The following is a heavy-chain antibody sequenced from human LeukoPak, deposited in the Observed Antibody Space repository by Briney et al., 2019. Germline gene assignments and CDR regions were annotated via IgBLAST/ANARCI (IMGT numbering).Heavy chain of an antibody. CDR3: ARGTSSGWYLDY. CDR2: IYSGGST. D-gene: IGHD6-19*01. Sequence: GGSLRLSCAASGFTVSSNYMSWVRQAPGKGLEWVSVIYSGGSTYYAGSVKGRFTISRDNSKNTLYLQMNSRRAEDTAVYYCARGTSSGWYLDYWGQGTLVTVSS. J-gene: IGHJ4*02. V-gene: IGHV3-66*02. CDR1: GFTVSSNY.